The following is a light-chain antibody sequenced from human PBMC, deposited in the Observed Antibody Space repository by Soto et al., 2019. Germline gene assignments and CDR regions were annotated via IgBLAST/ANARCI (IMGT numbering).Light chain of an antibody. V-gene: IGKV1D-16*01. Sequence: DIQMTQSPSSVSAFVGDRVTITCRASQGISNGLAWYQQKPGKAPKLLIYAASSLQSGVPSRFSGSGSGTEFTLTISSLQPEDFATYYCQQYNAYYSFGQGTKVDIK. CDR2: AAS. CDR3: QQYNAYYS. J-gene: IGKJ2*03. CDR1: QGISNG.